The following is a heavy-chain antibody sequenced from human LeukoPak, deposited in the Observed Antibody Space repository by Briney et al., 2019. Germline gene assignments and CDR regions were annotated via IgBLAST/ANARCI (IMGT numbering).Heavy chain of an antibody. CDR3: ASRKPGQNWFDP. CDR1: GGSISTSSYY. D-gene: IGHD1-14*01. J-gene: IGHJ5*02. Sequence: PSETLSLTCTVSGGSISTSSYYWDWIRQPPGKGLEWIASISYSGSTYYNPSLKSRVTISVDTSKNQFSLTLSSVTAADTVVYYCASRKPGQNWFDPWGQGTLVTVSS. CDR2: ISYSGST. V-gene: IGHV4-39*01.